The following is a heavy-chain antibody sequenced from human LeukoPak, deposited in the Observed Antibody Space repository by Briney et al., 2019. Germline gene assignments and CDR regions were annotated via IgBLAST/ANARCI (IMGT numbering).Heavy chain of an antibody. J-gene: IGHJ1*01. CDR3: ARAQVASRIRLEH. Sequence: PSETLSLTCTVSGGSIRSYHYNWIRQTPVKALEGIGYIYHDVATSYNPSLKSRVTISVDTSKNQFSLTLISATAADTAVYYCARAQVASRIRLEHWGQGILVTVSS. CDR2: IYHDVAT. D-gene: IGHD5-12*01. CDR1: GGSIRSYH. V-gene: IGHV4-59*01.